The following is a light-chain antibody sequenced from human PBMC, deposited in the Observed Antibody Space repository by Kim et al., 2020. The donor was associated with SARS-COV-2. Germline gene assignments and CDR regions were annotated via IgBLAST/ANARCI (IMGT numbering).Light chain of an antibody. CDR1: SGSIAGGY. CDR3: QSYDTSALWV. V-gene: IGLV6-57*03. Sequence: FMLTQPHSVSESPGKTVTISCTRDSGSIAGGYVQWYQQRPGGGPTTVIYENNQRPSGVPDRFSGSVDSSSNSASLTISGLKTEDEADYYCQSYDTSALWVFGGGTQLTVL. J-gene: IGLJ3*02. CDR2: ENN.